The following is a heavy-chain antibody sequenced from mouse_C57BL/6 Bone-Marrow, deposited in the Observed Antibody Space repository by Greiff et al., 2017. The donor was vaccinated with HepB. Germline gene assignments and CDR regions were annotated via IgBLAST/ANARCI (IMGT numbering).Heavy chain of an antibody. CDR2: INPNNGGT. CDR1: GYTFTDYN. D-gene: IGHD1-1*01. V-gene: IGHV1-18*01. Sequence: EVQVVESGPELVKPGASVKIPCKASGYTFTDYNMDWVKQSHGKSLEWIGDINPNNGGTIYNQKFKGKATLTVDKSSSTAYMELRSLTSEDTAVYYCAREGTTVVAKPSYWYFDVWGTGTTVTVSS. CDR3: AREGTTVVAKPSYWYFDV. J-gene: IGHJ1*03.